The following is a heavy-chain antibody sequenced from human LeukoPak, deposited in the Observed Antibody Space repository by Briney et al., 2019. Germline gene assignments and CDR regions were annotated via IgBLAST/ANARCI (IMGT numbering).Heavy chain of an antibody. V-gene: IGHV3-23*01. CDR2: ISGSGAST. J-gene: IGHJ4*02. Sequence: GGSLRLSCLTSGFTLSTNAMSWVRQAPGKGLEWISGISGSGASTYYADSVKGRFTISRDDSRNTLYLQMNSLRGDDTAVYYCAKDVGKWVSLHFFDHWGQGTLVTVSS. D-gene: IGHD1-26*01. CDR3: AKDVGKWVSLHFFDH. CDR1: GFTLSTNA.